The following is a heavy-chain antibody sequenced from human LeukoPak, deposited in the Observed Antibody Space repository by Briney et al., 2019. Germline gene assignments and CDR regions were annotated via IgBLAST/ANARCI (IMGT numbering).Heavy chain of an antibody. CDR1: GYTFTSYD. Sequence: ASVKVSCKASGYTFTSYDINWVRQATGQGLEWMGWMNPNSGNTGCAQKFQDRVTMTRNTSISTAYMELSSLRSEDTAVYYCARAGSSGYYRDFDYWGQGTLVTVSS. V-gene: IGHV1-8*01. CDR2: MNPNSGNT. D-gene: IGHD3-22*01. CDR3: ARAGSSGYYRDFDY. J-gene: IGHJ4*02.